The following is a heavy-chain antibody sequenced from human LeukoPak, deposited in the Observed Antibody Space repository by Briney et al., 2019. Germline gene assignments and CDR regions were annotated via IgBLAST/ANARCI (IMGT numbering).Heavy chain of an antibody. Sequence: PGWSLSLSCAASGCSFSSYAMRWVRPPPGRGLEWVSGISGSGWRTYYADAVKGWFTISRDNSKNTLYLQMNTLRAEDTAVYYCAKPPEPGYVNFDYWGQGTLVTVSS. CDR1: GCSFSSYA. J-gene: IGHJ4*02. CDR3: AKPPEPGYVNFDY. CDR2: ISGSGWRT. V-gene: IGHV3-23*01. D-gene: IGHD5-12*01.